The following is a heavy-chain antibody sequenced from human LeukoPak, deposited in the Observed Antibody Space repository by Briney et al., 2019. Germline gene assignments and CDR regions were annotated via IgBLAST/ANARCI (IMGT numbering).Heavy chain of an antibody. Sequence: GGSLRLSCAASGFPFSTNAMTWVRQAPGKGLEWVSAISGSGGSTYYADSVKGRFTISRDNSKNTLYLQMNSLRAEDTAVYYCAKAYYGDYYDYWGQGTLVTVAS. CDR3: AKAYYGDYYDY. CDR1: GFPFSTNA. J-gene: IGHJ4*02. CDR2: ISGSGGST. V-gene: IGHV3-23*01. D-gene: IGHD4-17*01.